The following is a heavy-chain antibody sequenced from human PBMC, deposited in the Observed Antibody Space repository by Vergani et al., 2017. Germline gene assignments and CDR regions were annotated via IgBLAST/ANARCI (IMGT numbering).Heavy chain of an antibody. J-gene: IGHJ5*02. CDR1: GVSVNSYY. CDR2: VSFRGDN. D-gene: IGHD6-13*01. V-gene: IGHV4-59*02. CDR3: AGDTHSWQRADR. Sequence: QVKLQESGPGLVKPSETLSLTCTVSGVSVNSYYWSWIRQPPGKGLGGMGYVSFRGDNLYDPSVKGLMTISLNTFSNQFSLYLTSVYAADTAVYYCAGDTHSWQRADRWGQGLLVTVSS.